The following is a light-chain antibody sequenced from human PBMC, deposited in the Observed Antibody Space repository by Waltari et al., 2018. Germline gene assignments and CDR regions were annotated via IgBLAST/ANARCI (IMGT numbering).Light chain of an antibody. V-gene: IGLV2-23*02. CDR2: EVS. J-gene: IGLJ2*01. CDR1: TSEVGSYNL. CDR3: CSYAPSGTVV. Sequence: QSALSQPASVSWSFGQSFTISFTGTTSEVGSYNLVSWYQQHPGEAPKLMIYEVSKRPSGISNHFTGSKSGNTASLTISGLQAEDEADYYCCSYAPSGTVVVGGGTKVTVL.